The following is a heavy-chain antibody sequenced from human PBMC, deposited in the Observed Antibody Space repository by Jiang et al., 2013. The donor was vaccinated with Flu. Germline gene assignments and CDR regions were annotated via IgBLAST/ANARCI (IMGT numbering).Heavy chain of an antibody. CDR1: GFPFNIYA. D-gene: IGHD3-22*01. J-gene: IGHJ4*02. Sequence: VQLLESGGGLVQPGGSLRLSCAGSGFPFNIYAMTWVRQAPGKGLEWVSTITGGSDSTYYADSVKGRFTISRDNSKNTVSLQMNTLRADDTAIYYCAKTSAYGPYYLDYWGQGTLVTVSS. V-gene: IGHV3-23*01. CDR3: AKTSAYGPYYLDY. CDR2: ITGGSDST.